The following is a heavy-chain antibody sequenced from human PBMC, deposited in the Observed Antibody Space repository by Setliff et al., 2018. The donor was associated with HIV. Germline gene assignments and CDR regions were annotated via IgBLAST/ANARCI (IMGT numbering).Heavy chain of an antibody. Sequence: SETLSLTCAVYGGSFSGYYWSWIRQPPRKRLEWIGELNDSGSTNYNPSLKSRVTISVDTSKNQFSLKLTSVTAADTAVYFCARIRRASGYLDYWGQGTLVTVSS. V-gene: IGHV4-34*01. CDR1: GGSFSGYY. D-gene: IGHD2-21*01. CDR2: LNDSGST. CDR3: ARIRRASGYLDY. J-gene: IGHJ4*02.